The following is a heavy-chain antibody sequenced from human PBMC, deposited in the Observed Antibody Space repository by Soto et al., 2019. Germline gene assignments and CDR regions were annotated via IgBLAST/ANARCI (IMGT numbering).Heavy chain of an antibody. CDR2: IYYNGST. Sequence: SETLSLTCTVSGGSISSGGYYWSWIRQHPGKGLEWIGYIYYNGSTYYNPSLKSRVTISVDTSKNQFSLKLSSVTAADTAVYYCAREITIFGVVITEGWFDPWGQGTLVTVS. V-gene: IGHV4-31*03. D-gene: IGHD3-3*01. CDR3: AREITIFGVVITEGWFDP. J-gene: IGHJ5*02. CDR1: GGSISSGGYY.